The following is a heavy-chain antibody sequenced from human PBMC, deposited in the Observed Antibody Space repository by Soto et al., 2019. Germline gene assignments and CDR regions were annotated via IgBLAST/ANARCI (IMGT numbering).Heavy chain of an antibody. CDR1: GFTVSSNY. J-gene: IGHJ4*02. CDR2: IYSGGST. CDR3: ARVSRSYDSSGYYPIYFDY. D-gene: IGHD3-22*01. V-gene: IGHV3-53*01. Sequence: AGGSLRLSCAASGFTVSSNYMSWVRQAPGKGLEWVSVIYSGGSTYYADSVKGRFTISRDNSKNTLYLQMNSLRAEDTAVYYCARVSRSYDSSGYYPIYFDYWGQGTLVTVSS.